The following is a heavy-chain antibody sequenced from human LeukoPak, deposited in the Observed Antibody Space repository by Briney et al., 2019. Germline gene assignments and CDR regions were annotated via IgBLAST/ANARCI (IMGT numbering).Heavy chain of an antibody. J-gene: IGHJ4*02. CDR1: GHSKSSGYY. CDR2: IYHSGST. Sequence: SETLSLTCAVSGHSKSSGYYRGWIRQPPGAGLDWIGRIYHSGSTYYNASLKSRVTISVDKSKSKFAVKLSSVSAGDTAVYNCARSWNSGIFDYWGQGTLVTVSS. D-gene: IGHD1-7*01. V-gene: IGHV4-38-2*01. CDR3: ARSWNSGIFDY.